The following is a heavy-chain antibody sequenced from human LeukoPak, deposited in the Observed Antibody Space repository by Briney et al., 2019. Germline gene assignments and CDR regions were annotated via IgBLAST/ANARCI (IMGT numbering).Heavy chain of an antibody. D-gene: IGHD3-16*02. J-gene: IGHJ4*02. V-gene: IGHV3-48*03. CDR3: AGERVVRFDY. CDR1: AFTFSSYE. CDR2: ISGSGSTI. Sequence: GGSLRLSCAASAFTFSSYEMNWVRQAPGKGLEWVSYISGSGSTIYYADSVKGRFTISRDNAKNSLYLQMNSLRAEDTAVYYCAGERVVRFDYWGQGTLVTVSP.